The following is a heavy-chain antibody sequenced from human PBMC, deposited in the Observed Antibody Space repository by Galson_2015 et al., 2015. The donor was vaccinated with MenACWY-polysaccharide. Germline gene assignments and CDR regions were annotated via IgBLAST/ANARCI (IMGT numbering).Heavy chain of an antibody. J-gene: IGHJ4*02. CDR2: MNPNSANT. CDR1: GYTFTSYD. Sequence: SVKVSCKASGYTFTSYDINWVRQATGQGLEWMGWMNPNSANTGYAQKFQGRVTMTRNTSISTAYMELSSLTSEDTAVYYCARGRRDTAVAATAAVLFDYWGQGTLVTVSS. CDR3: ARGRRDTAVAATAAVLFDY. D-gene: IGHD6-19*01. V-gene: IGHV1-8*01.